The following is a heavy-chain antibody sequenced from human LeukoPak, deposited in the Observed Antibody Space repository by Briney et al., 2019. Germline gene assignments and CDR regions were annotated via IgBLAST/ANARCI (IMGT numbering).Heavy chain of an antibody. CDR2: FDPEDGET. CDR1: GYTLTELS. V-gene: IGHV1-24*01. J-gene: IGHJ5*02. Sequence: GASVKVSCKVSGYTLTELSMHWVRQAPGKGLEWMGGFDPEDGETIYAQKFQGRVTMTTDTSTSTAYMELKSLRSDDTAVYYCARDSRGPNIVVIPTGQFDPWGQGTLVTVSS. CDR3: ARDSRGPNIVVIPTGQFDP. D-gene: IGHD2-2*01.